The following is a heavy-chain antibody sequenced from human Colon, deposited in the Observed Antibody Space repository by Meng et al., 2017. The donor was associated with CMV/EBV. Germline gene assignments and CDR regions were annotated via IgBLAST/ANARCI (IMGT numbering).Heavy chain of an antibody. CDR2: INSGGST. D-gene: IGHD5-12*01. Sequence: EVQLVESGGGLIQPGEPLRLSCAASGFTVSSNHISWVRQSPGKGLEWVSDINSGGSTYYIDSVKGRFTISRDNSKNTVYFQMNSLRAEDTAIYYCTRAPSGYGGFPDWGQGTLVTVSS. V-gene: IGHV3-53*01. J-gene: IGHJ4*02. CDR1: GFTVSSNH. CDR3: TRAPSGYGGFPD.